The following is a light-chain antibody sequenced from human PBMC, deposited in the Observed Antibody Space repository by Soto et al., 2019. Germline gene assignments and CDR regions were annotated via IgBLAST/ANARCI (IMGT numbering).Light chain of an antibody. CDR1: QSVNKN. CDR3: QQYTSWPSFT. V-gene: IGKV3-15*01. CDR2: VAS. Sequence: EVVLTQSPETLSVSPGERATLSCRASQSVNKNLAWYQQKPGQSPMLLFYVASTRAPGVPARFSAGGSGTEFTLTISSLQSDDFSVYYCQQYTSWPSFTFGPGTTVDIK. J-gene: IGKJ3*01.